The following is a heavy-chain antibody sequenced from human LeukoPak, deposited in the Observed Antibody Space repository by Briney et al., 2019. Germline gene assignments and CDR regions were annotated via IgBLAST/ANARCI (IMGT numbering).Heavy chain of an antibody. CDR2: IKQDGSEK. CDR3: ARPPTIFGARYYYYGMDV. D-gene: IGHD3-3*01. J-gene: IGHJ6*02. Sequence: GGSLRLSCAASEFTFSSYWMSWVRQAPGKGLEWVANIKQDGSEKYYVDSVKGRFTISRDNAKNSLYLQMNSLRAEDTAVYYCARPPTIFGARYYYYGMDVWGQGTTVTVSS. CDR1: EFTFSSYW. V-gene: IGHV3-7*01.